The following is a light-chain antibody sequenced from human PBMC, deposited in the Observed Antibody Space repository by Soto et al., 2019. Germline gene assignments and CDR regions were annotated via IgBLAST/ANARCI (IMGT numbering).Light chain of an antibody. CDR3: QQYNNWPPT. Sequence: EIVMTQSPATLSVSPGERATLSCRASQSVSSNLAWYQQKPGQAPRLLIYGASTRATGIPARFSGNGSGTEFTLTISSLQSEDFAVYYCQQYNNWPPTFGGGTKVEIK. J-gene: IGKJ4*01. CDR1: QSVSSN. CDR2: GAS. V-gene: IGKV3-15*01.